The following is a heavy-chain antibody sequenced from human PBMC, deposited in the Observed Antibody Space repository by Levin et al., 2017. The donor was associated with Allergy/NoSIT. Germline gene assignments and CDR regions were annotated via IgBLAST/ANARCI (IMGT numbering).Heavy chain of an antibody. CDR2: INHSGST. CDR3: AREGVIIAVAGTGNWFDP. V-gene: IGHV4-34*01. J-gene: IGHJ5*02. D-gene: IGHD6-19*01. Sequence: SETLSLTCAVYGGSFSGYYWSWIRQPPGKGLEWIGEINHSGSTNYNPSLKSRVTISVDTSKNQFSLKLSSVTAADTAVYYCAREGVIIAVAGTGNWFDPWGHGTLVTVSS. CDR1: GGSFSGYY.